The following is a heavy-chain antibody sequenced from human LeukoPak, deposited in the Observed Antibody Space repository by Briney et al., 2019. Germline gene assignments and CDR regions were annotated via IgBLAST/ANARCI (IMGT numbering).Heavy chain of an antibody. CDR2: IDWDDDK. CDR1: GFSLTTRGMW. V-gene: IGHV2-70*11. D-gene: IGHD6-6*01. CDR3: ARTTDNRSSLFTDY. J-gene: IGHJ4*02. Sequence: SAPALVKPTQTLTLTCTFFGFSLTTRGMWVNWIRQPPRKTLEWLARIDWDDDKYYSTSLKIRLTISKDTSKNQVVLTMTNMDHVDTAQYYCARTTDNRSSLFTDYWGQGALVTVSS.